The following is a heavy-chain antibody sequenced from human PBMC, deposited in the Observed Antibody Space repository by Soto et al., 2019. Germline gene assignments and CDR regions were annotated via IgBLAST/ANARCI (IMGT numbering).Heavy chain of an antibody. CDR3: ARGPPSFTVFGEMLYGMDV. J-gene: IGHJ6*02. D-gene: IGHD3-3*01. V-gene: IGHV1-2*04. CDR1: GYTFTGYY. Sequence: ASVKVSCKASGYTFTGYYMHWVRQAPGQGLKWMGWINPNSGGTNYVQKFQGWVTMTRDTSISTAYMELSRLRSDDTAMYYCARGPPSFTVFGEMLYGMDVWGQGTTVTVSS. CDR2: INPNSGGT.